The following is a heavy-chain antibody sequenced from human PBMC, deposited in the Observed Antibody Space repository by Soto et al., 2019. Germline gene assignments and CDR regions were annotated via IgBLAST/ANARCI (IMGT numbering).Heavy chain of an antibody. Sequence: SETLSLTCTVSGGSISSYYWSWIRQPPGKGLEWIGYIYYSGSTNYNPSLKSRVPISVDTSKNQFSLKLSSVTAADTAVYYCARGGDFSYANFDYWGQGTLVTVSS. V-gene: IGHV4-59*01. CDR3: ARGGDFSYANFDY. CDR1: GGSISSYY. J-gene: IGHJ4*02. CDR2: IYYSGST. D-gene: IGHD3-16*01.